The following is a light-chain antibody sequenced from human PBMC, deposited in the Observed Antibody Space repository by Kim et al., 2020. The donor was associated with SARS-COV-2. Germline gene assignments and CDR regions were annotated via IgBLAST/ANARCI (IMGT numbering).Light chain of an antibody. V-gene: IGKV3-20*01. CDR2: DAS. CDR1: QTLTSSY. CDR3: QQYGGSPPYT. J-gene: IGKJ2*01. Sequence: PREVATLCCRASQTLTSSYLPWYQQRPGQPPRLLIHDASTRATGIPDRFSGSGYGTDFTLTISRLEPEDSTIYFCQQYGGSPPYTFGRGTKLEI.